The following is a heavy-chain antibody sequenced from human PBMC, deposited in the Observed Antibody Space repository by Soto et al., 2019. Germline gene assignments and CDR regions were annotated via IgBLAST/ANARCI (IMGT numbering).Heavy chain of an antibody. Sequence: EVPLVESGGGLVQPGGSLRLSCVASGFTFTHYWMHWVRQAPGKGLVWVSRINSDGSSTGYADSVKGRFTISRDNAKSTRDLQMNSLRAEDTAVYYCTRITDCTNDLCFTGWFDPWGQGTRVTVSS. V-gene: IGHV3-74*01. D-gene: IGHD2-8*01. CDR2: INSDGSST. J-gene: IGHJ5*02. CDR1: GFTFTHYW. CDR3: TRITDCTNDLCFTGWFDP.